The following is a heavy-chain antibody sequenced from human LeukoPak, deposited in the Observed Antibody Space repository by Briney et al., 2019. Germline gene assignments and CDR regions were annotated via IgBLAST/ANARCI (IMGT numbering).Heavy chain of an antibody. CDR2: ISYSGST. Sequence: SETLSLTCTVSGGSISSYYWSWIRQPPGKGLEWIGYISYSGSTNYNPSLKSRVTISVDTSKNQFSLKLSSVTAADTAVYYCARHANRLSRFDYWGQGTLVTVSS. CDR3: ARHANRLSRFDY. J-gene: IGHJ4*02. CDR1: GGSISSYY. D-gene: IGHD1-14*01. V-gene: IGHV4-59*08.